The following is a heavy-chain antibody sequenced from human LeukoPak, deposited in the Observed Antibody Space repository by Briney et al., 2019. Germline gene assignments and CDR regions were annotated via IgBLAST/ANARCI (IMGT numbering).Heavy chain of an antibody. Sequence: GGSLRLSCAASGFTFSSFGMHWVRQAPGEGLEWVAYIGYTGTDTYYADSVKGRLTISRDNSKNTVHLQVNSLRAADTALYSCARDLTERKYYIAYWGQGTLVTVSS. J-gene: IGHJ4*02. CDR2: IGYTGTDT. D-gene: IGHD2-8*02. CDR1: GFTFSSFG. V-gene: IGHV3-30*02. CDR3: ARDLTERKYYIAY.